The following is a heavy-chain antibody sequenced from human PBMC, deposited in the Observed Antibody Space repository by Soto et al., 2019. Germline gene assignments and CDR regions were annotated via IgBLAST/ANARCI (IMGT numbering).Heavy chain of an antibody. D-gene: IGHD3-3*01. J-gene: IGHJ5*02. V-gene: IGHV4-59*01. CDR1: GGSISNYY. Sequence: SETLSLTCTVSGGSISNYYWSWIRQPPGKGLEWIGYINHRGSTNYNPSLKSRVTISVDTSKNQFSLTLSSVTAADTAVYYCAXXXXXXNSWVFGWFDPWGQGTLVTVSS. CDR3: AXXXXXXNSWVFGWFDP. CDR2: INHRGST.